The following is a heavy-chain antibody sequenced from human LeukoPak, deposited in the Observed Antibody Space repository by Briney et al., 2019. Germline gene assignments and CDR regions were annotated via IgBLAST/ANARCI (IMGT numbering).Heavy chain of an antibody. CDR3: ARGGQGDGYSADEAFDL. CDR2: TYYRSKWYT. J-gene: IGHJ3*01. CDR1: GDSVVSNSTA. V-gene: IGHV6-1*01. Sequence: SQTLSLTCVISGDSVVSNSTACNWIRQSPSRGLEWLGRTYYRSKWYTDYAVSVKSRITINPDTSKNQFTLQLNSVTPEDTAVYYCARGGQGDGYSADEAFDLWGQGTMVTVS. D-gene: IGHD5-24*01.